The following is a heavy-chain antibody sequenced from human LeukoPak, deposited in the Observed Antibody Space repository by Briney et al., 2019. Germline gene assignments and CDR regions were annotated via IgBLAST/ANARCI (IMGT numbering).Heavy chain of an antibody. Sequence: SSETLSLTCTVSGYSISSGYYWGWIRQPPGKGLEWIGSIYHSGSTYYNPSLKSRVTISVDTSKNQFSLKLSSVTAADTAVYYCARAYSGSYYRVDYWGQGTLVTVSS. J-gene: IGHJ4*02. CDR2: IYHSGST. CDR3: ARAYSGSYYRVDY. V-gene: IGHV4-38-2*02. CDR1: GYSISSGYY. D-gene: IGHD1-26*01.